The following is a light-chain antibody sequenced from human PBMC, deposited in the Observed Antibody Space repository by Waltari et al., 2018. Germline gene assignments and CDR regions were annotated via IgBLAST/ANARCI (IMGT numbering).Light chain of an antibody. CDR2: AAS. Sequence: EIVLTQSPGTLSLSPGERATLSCRASQTASSAKYVAWYQQKAGQAPRLLIYAASSRAAGIPDRFSGSGSGTDFTLTISRLEAEDFAVYYCQHYGSSLWTFGQGTQVEMK. J-gene: IGKJ1*01. CDR3: QHYGSSLWT. CDR1: QTASSAKY. V-gene: IGKV3-20*01.